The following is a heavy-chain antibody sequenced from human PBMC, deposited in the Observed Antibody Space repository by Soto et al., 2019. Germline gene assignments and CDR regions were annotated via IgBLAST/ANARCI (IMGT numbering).Heavy chain of an antibody. D-gene: IGHD6-13*01. Sequence: GASVKVSCKASGYTFTSYGISWVRQAPGQGLEWMGWISAYNGNTNYAQKLQGRVTMTTDTSTSTAYMELRSLRSDDTAVYYCARTLGYSSSWYLGYFDYWGQGTXVTVSS. CDR1: GYTFTSYG. CDR2: ISAYNGNT. V-gene: IGHV1-18*01. J-gene: IGHJ4*02. CDR3: ARTLGYSSSWYLGYFDY.